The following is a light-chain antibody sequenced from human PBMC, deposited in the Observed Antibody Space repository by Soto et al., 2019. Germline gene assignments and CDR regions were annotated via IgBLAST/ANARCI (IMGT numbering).Light chain of an antibody. CDR1: SSDVGSYNL. CDR3: CSYAGSSTPYF. J-gene: IGLJ1*01. CDR2: EVS. Sequence: QSALTQPASVSGSPGQSITISCTGTSSDVGSYNLVSWYQQHPGKAPKLMIYEVSKRPSGVSNRFSGSKSGNTASLTISGLQAEDEADYYCCSYAGSSTPYFSGPGTKVPVL. V-gene: IGLV2-23*02.